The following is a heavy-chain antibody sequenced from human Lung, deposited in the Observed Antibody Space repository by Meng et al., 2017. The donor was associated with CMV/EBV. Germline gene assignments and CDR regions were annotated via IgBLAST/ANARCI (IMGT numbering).Heavy chain of an antibody. CDR2: ISAYNGNT. CDR3: ARVEVGITSGDY. Sequence: QAHLGLFGGEVKKPEASVKVSCKASGYTFTNYGITWVRQAPGQGLEWMGWISAYNGNTNYAQTLQGRLTMTTDTSTSTAYMELRSLRSDDTAVYYCARVEVGITSGDYWGQGTLVTVSS. J-gene: IGHJ4*02. D-gene: IGHD1-26*01. CDR1: GYTFTNYG. V-gene: IGHV1-18*01.